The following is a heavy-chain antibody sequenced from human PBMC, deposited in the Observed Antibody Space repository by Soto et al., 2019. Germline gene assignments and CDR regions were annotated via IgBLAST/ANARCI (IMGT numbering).Heavy chain of an antibody. D-gene: IGHD2-21*02. V-gene: IGHV1-69*13. CDR2: IIPIFGTA. CDR3: ARDLFAYCGGDCYSAGY. Sequence: SVKVFCKASGGTFSSYAISWVRQAPGQGREWMGGIIPIFGTANYAQKFQGRVTITADESTSTAYMELSSLRSEDTAVYYCARDLFAYCGGDCYSAGYWGQGTLVTVSS. CDR1: GGTFSSYA. J-gene: IGHJ4*02.